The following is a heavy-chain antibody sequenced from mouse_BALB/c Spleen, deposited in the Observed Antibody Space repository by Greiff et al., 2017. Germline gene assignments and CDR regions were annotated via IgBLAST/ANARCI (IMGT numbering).Heavy chain of an antibody. CDR1: GYSITSDYA. D-gene: IGHD1-1*01. J-gene: IGHJ1*01. CDR3: ARDYYGSYWYFDV. CDR2: ISYSGST. V-gene: IGHV3-2*02. Sequence: EVQLQESGPGLVKPSQSLSLTCTVTGYSITSDYAWYWIRQFPGNKLEWMGYISYSGSTSYNPSLKSRISITRDTSKNQFFLQLNSVTTEDTATYYCARDYYGSYWYFDVWGAGTTVTVSS.